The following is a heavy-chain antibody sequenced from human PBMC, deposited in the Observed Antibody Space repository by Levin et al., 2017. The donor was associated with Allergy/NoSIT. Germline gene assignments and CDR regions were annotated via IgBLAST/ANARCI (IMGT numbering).Heavy chain of an antibody. CDR3: ARDLSLNYYDSRGYYAFDY. Sequence: SCVASGFTFSTCRMNWVRQAPGKGLEWVASISSDGNYIHYADSLKGRFTVSRDNAKNSVYLHMGSLRAEDTAVYYCARDLSLNYYDSRGYYAFDYWGQGTLVTVSS. CDR2: ISSDGNYI. J-gene: IGHJ4*02. V-gene: IGHV3-21*01. CDR1: GFTFSTCR. D-gene: IGHD3-22*01.